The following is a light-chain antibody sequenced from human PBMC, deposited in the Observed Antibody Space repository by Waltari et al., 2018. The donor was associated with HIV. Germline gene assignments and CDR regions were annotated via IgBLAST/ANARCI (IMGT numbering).Light chain of an antibody. CDR3: SSYAGGRGGV. CDR1: SSDVGAYNY. V-gene: IGLV2-8*01. CDR2: EVT. J-gene: IGLJ1*01. Sequence: QSALTQPPSASGSPGPSVTISCPGNSSDVGAYNYVSWYKQHPGKAPKLMIYEVTKRPSGVPARFSGSKSGNTASLTVSGLQAEDEADYYCSSYAGGRGGVFGTGTTVTVL.